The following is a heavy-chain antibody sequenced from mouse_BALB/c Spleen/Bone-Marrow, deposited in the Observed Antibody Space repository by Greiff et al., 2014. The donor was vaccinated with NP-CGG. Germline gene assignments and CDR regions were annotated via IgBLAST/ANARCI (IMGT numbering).Heavy chain of an antibody. CDR3: AGDDPDALDY. J-gene: IGHJ4*01. CDR1: GFTFTDYY. V-gene: IGHV7-3*02. CDR2: IRNKANSYTT. Sequence: EVMLVESGGGLVQPGGSLRLSCATSGFTFTDYYMSWVRQPPGKALEWLGFIRNKANSYTTEYSASVKGRFTISRDNSQSILYLQMNTLRTEDSATYYCAGDDPDALDYWGQGTSVTVSS.